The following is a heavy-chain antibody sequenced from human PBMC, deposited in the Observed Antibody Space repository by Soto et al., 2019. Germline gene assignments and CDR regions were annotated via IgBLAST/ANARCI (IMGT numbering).Heavy chain of an antibody. CDR3: ARVSDGSSYFDY. Sequence: SETLSLTCTVSGASISSCVYYWTWIRQHPGKGLEWVGKVYYTGSAVYNPSLKSRLTISIDTSTNQFSLRLTSVTAADTATYYCARVSDGSSYFDYWGPGTRVTVSS. CDR1: GASISSCVYY. D-gene: IGHD6-6*01. J-gene: IGHJ4*02. CDR2: VYYTGSA. V-gene: IGHV4-61*08.